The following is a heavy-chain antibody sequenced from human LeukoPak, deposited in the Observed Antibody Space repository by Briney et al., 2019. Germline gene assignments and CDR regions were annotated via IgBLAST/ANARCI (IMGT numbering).Heavy chain of an antibody. V-gene: IGHV3-23*01. Sequence: GGSLRLSCAASGFMFSNFGMSWVRQAPGKGLQWVSGISGSGGSTYYADSVKGRFTISRDNSKNTLYLQMNSLRAEDTAVYYCAKVLPPYGSGEGRFDPWGQGTLVTVSS. CDR3: AKVLPPYGSGEGRFDP. D-gene: IGHD3-10*01. CDR1: GFMFSNFG. CDR2: ISGSGGST. J-gene: IGHJ5*02.